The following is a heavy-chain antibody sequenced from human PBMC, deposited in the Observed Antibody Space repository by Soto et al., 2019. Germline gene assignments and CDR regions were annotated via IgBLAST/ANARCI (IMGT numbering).Heavy chain of an antibody. V-gene: IGHV3-33*01. Sequence: GGSLRLSCAASGFTFSSYGMHWVRQAPGKGLEWVAVIWYDGSNKYYADSVKGRFTISRDNYKNTLYLQMNSLRAEDTAVYYCARSIAVAGDYYYGMDVWGQGTTVTVSS. J-gene: IGHJ6*02. CDR1: GFTFSSYG. D-gene: IGHD6-19*01. CDR3: ARSIAVAGDYYYGMDV. CDR2: IWYDGSNK.